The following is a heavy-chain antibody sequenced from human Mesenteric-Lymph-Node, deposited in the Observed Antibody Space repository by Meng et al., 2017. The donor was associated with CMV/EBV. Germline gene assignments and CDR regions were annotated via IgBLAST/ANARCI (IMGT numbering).Heavy chain of an antibody. CDR2: ISSGSSYI. Sequence: GESLKISCAASGFTFSSYSMNWVRQAPGKGLEWVSSISSGSSYIYYADSLKGRFTISRDNAKNSLYLQMNSLRADDTAVYYCAMGYCSSTSCSPPDYWGQGTLVTVSS. J-gene: IGHJ4*02. V-gene: IGHV3-21*01. CDR1: GFTFSSYS. CDR3: AMGYCSSTSCSPPDY. D-gene: IGHD2-2*01.